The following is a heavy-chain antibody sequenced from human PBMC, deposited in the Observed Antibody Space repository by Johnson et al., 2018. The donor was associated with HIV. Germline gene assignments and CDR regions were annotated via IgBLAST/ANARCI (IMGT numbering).Heavy chain of an antibody. V-gene: IGHV3-15*01. J-gene: IGHJ3*02. D-gene: IGHD3-16*01. CDR2: IKSKTDGGTT. Sequence: VQLVESGGGLVQPGGSLRLSCAASGFTFSNAWMSWVRQAPGKGLEWVGRIKSKTDGGTTDYAAPVKGRFTISRDDSKNTLYLQMNSLKTEDTAVYYCTTDLGIGGYDFDIWGQGTMVTVTS. CDR3: TTDLGIGGYDFDI. CDR1: GFTFSNAW.